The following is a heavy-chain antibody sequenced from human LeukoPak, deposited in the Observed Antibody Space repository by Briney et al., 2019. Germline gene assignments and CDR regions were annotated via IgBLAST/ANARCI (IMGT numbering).Heavy chain of an antibody. Sequence: SETLSLTCTVSGGSISSYYWSWIRQPPGKGLEWIGYIYYSGSTNYNPSLKSRVTISVDTSKNQFSLKLSSVTAADTAVYYCARDWCSGSYYSVWNYYYGMDVWGQGTTVTVSS. J-gene: IGHJ6*02. D-gene: IGHD3-10*02. V-gene: IGHV4-59*01. CDR2: IYYSGST. CDR1: GGSISSYY. CDR3: ARDWCSGSYYSVWNYYYGMDV.